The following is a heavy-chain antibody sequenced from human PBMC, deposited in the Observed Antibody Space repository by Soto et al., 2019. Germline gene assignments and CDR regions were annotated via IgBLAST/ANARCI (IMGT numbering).Heavy chain of an antibody. V-gene: IGHV3-30-3*01. CDR3: ARDDSSSPGYYYGMDV. CDR1: GFTFSSYA. Sequence: PGGSLRLSCAASGFTFSSYAMHWVRQAPGKGLEWVAVISYDGSNKYYADSVKGRFTISRDNSKNTLYLQMNSLRAEDTAVYYCARDDSSSPGYYYGMDVWGQGTTVTVSS. CDR2: ISYDGSNK. D-gene: IGHD6-6*01. J-gene: IGHJ6*02.